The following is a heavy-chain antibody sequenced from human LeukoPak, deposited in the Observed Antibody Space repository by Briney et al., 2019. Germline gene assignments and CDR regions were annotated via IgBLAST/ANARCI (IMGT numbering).Heavy chain of an antibody. D-gene: IGHD3-22*01. V-gene: IGHV4-59*08. CDR2: IYYSGST. CDR1: GGSISSYY. J-gene: IGHJ4*02. Sequence: SETLSLTCTVSGGSISSYYWSWIRQPPGKGLEWIGYIYYSGSTNYNPSLKSRVTISVDTSKNQFSLKLSSVTAADTAVYYCARAYSSGYQAYWGQGTLVTVSS. CDR3: ARAYSSGYQAY.